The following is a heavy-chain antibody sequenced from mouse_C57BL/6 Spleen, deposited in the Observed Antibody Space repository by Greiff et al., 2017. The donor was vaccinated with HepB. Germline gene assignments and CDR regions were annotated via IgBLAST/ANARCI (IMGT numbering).Heavy chain of an antibody. V-gene: IGHV1-80*01. J-gene: IGHJ4*01. D-gene: IGHD2-4*01. CDR3: ARCDYDDGYAMDY. CDR1: GYAFSSYW. Sequence: QVQLKESGAELVKPGASVKISCKASGYAFSSYWMNWVKQRPGKGLEWIGQIYPGDGDTNYNGKFKGKATLTADKSSSTAYMQLSSLTSEDSAVYFCARCDYDDGYAMDYWGQGTSVTVSS. CDR2: IYPGDGDT.